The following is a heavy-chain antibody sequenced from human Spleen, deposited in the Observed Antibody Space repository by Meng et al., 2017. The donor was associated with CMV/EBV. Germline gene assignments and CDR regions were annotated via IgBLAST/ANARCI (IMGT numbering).Heavy chain of an antibody. CDR2: IYYSGST. CDR1: GGSISSGDYY. V-gene: IGHV4-30-4*08. D-gene: IGHD3-22*01. CDR3: ATYYYDSSGYYCFDH. Sequence: QVQLPESGPGLVKPSPPLSLTGTVSGGSISSGDYYWSWIRQPPGKGLEWIGYIYYSGSTYYNPSLKSRVTISVDTSKNQFSLKLSSVTAADTAVYYCATYYYDSSGYYCFDHWGQGTLVTVSS. J-gene: IGHJ4*02.